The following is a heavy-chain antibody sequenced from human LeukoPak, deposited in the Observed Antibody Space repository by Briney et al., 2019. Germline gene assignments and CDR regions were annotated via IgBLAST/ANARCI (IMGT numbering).Heavy chain of an antibody. V-gene: IGHV3-21*01. J-gene: IGHJ4*02. CDR2: TSSSSSYI. D-gene: IGHD1-26*01. Sequence: GGSLRLSCAASGFTVSSNYMSWVRQAPGKGLEWVSSTSSSSSYIYYADSVKGRFTISRDNSKNTLYLQMNSLRPEDTAVYYCAKDSVRKTIVGPTTRGVNDYWGQGILVTVSS. CDR1: GFTVSSNY. CDR3: AKDSVRKTIVGPTTRGVNDY.